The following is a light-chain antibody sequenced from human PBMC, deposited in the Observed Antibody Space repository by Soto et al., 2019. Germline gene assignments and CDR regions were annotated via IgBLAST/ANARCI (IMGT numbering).Light chain of an antibody. CDR3: QKYNTAPWT. CDR2: AAS. V-gene: IGKV1-27*01. CDR1: QGINNY. J-gene: IGKJ1*01. Sequence: DIQMTQSPSSLSASVGDRVTITCRASQGINNYLAWYQQKPGKVPKLLIYAASTLKSVVPSRFSGSGSGTDFTITISSLQPEDVATYYYQKYNTAPWTFGQGTKVEIK.